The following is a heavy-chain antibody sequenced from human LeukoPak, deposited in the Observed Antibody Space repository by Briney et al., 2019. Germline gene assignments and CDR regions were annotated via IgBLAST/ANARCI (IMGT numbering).Heavy chain of an antibody. CDR3: ARELWFGGEGYYYYMDV. J-gene: IGHJ6*03. CDR1: GYTFTNDY. CDR2: INTNTGNP. Sequence: GASVKVSCKASGYTFTNDYMHSVRQAPGQGLEWVWWINTNTGNPPYAQSFTGRVVFSLDTSASTAYLQISRLKAEDTAVYYCARELWFGGEGYYYYMDVWGRETTVTVSS. V-gene: IGHV7-4-1*02. D-gene: IGHD3-10*01.